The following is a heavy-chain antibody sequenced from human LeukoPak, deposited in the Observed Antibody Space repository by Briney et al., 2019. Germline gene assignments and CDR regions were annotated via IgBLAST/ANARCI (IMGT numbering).Heavy chain of an antibody. CDR3: ARSSAYYNEADI. V-gene: IGHV1-46*01. D-gene: IGHD1-26*01. CDR2: INPSGGST. Sequence: ASVKVSCKTSGYSFTSYYIHWVRQAPGQGLEWMGIINPSGGSTTYAQKFQGRLTMASDASTSTVYMELSSLRSEDTAMYYCARSSAYYNEADIWGQGTMVTVSS. CDR1: GYSFTSYY. J-gene: IGHJ3*02.